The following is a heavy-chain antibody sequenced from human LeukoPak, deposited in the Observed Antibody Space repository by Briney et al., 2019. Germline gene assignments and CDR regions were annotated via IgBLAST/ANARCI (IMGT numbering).Heavy chain of an antibody. D-gene: IGHD3-9*01. CDR3: ARRNYDILTGYYRDPNWFDP. V-gene: IGHV5-51*01. CDR1: GYSFTSYW. CDR2: IYPGDSDT. J-gene: IGHJ5*02. Sequence: GESLKISCKGSGYSFTSYWIGWVRQMPGKGLEWMGIIYPGDSDTSYSPSFQGQVTISADKSISTAYLQWSSLKASDTAMYYCARRNYDILTGYYRDPNWFDPWGQGTLVTVSS.